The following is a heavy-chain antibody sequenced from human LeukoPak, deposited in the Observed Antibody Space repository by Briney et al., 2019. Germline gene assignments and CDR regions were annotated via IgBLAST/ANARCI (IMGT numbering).Heavy chain of an antibody. Sequence: PGGSLRLSRAASGFTFSSYSMNWVRQAPGKGLEWVSSISSSSSYIYYADSVKGRFTISRDNAKNSLYLQMNSLRAEDTAVYYCARVGYCSGGSCYSPVDYWGQGTLVTVSS. CDR1: GFTFSSYS. D-gene: IGHD2-15*01. CDR3: ARVGYCSGGSCYSPVDY. CDR2: ISSSSSYI. V-gene: IGHV3-21*01. J-gene: IGHJ4*02.